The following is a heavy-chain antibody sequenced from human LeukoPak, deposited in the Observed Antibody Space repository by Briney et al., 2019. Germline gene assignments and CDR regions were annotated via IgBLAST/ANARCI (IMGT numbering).Heavy chain of an antibody. CDR1: GGSISSYY. D-gene: IGHD2-2*01. CDR2: IYHSGST. J-gene: IGHJ5*02. CDR3: AGVVPAAPLNWFDP. V-gene: IGHV4-59*04. Sequence: SETLSLTCTVSGGSISSYYWSWIRQPPGKGLEWIGYIYHSGSTYYNPSLKSRVTISVDRSKNQFSLKLSSVTAADTAVYYCAGVVPAAPLNWFDPWGQGTLVTVSS.